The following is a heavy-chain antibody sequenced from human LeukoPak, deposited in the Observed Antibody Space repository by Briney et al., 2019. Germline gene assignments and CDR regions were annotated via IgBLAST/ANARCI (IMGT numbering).Heavy chain of an antibody. J-gene: IGHJ4*02. V-gene: IGHV4-61*01. D-gene: IGHD5-12*01. Sequence: SETLSLTCTVSGGSISTSSYYWTWIRQPPGKGLEWIGYIYHSGSTKYNPSLKSRVTISVDTSKNQFSLNLSSVTAADTAVYYCARGGYSGKDYNNWGQGTLVTVSS. CDR3: ARGGYSGKDYNN. CDR1: GGSISTSSYY. CDR2: IYHSGST.